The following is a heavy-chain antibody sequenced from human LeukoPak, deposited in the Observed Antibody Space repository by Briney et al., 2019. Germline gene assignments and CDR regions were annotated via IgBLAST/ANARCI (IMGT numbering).Heavy chain of an antibody. D-gene: IGHD3-3*01. CDR1: GFTFSSYS. Sequence: GGSLKLSCAASGFTFSSYSMNWVRQAPGKGLEWVSSISSSSSYIYYADSVKGRFTISRDNAKNSLYLQMNSLRAEDTAVYYCARFLEWLLYSPRFYYYGMGVWGQGTTVTVSS. V-gene: IGHV3-21*01. CDR3: ARFLEWLLYSPRFYYYGMGV. CDR2: ISSSSSYI. J-gene: IGHJ6*02.